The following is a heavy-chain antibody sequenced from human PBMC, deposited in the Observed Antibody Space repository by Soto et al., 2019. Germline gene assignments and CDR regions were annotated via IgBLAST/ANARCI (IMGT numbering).Heavy chain of an antibody. Sequence: SEALNLSFKGSGCKFTSYWIGWVHQIPGKGLEWMGIIYPGDSDTRYSPSFQGQVTISADKSISTAYLQWSSLKASDTAMYYCVSSGYYYNWFDPWGQGTLVTVSS. J-gene: IGHJ5*02. CDR1: GCKFTSYW. V-gene: IGHV5-51*07. D-gene: IGHD3-22*01. CDR3: VSSGYYYNWFDP. CDR2: IYPGDSDT.